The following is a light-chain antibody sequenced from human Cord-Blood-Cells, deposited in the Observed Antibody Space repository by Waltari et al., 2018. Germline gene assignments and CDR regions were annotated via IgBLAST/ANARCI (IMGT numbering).Light chain of an antibody. J-gene: IGKJ2*01. CDR3: QQYDNLPYT. CDR2: DAS. V-gene: IGKV1-33*01. Sequence: DIQMTKSPFSLSASVGDRVTITCQASQDISNYLNWYQQKPGKAPKLLIYDASNLETGVPSRFSGSGSGTDFTFTISSLQPEDIATYDCQQYDNLPYTFGQGTKLEIK. CDR1: QDISNY.